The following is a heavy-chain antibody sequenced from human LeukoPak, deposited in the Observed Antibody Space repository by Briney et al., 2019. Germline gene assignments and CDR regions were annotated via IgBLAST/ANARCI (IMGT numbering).Heavy chain of an antibody. CDR3: AREPPSGESGSYHFDY. J-gene: IGHJ4*02. CDR2: ISAYNGNT. D-gene: IGHD3-10*01. V-gene: IGHV1-18*01. Sequence: GASVNVSCKASGYTFTSYGMSWVRQAPGQGLEWMGWISAYNGNTNYAQKLQGRVTMTTDTSTSTAYMELRSLRSDDTAVYYCAREPPSGESGSYHFDYWGQGTLVTVSS. CDR1: GYTFTSYG.